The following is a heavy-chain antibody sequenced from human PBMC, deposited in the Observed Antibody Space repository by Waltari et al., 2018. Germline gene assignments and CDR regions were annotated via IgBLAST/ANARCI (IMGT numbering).Heavy chain of an antibody. CDR3: ARTPWYSGSYYYFDY. CDR1: GYSFTSYW. D-gene: IGHD1-26*01. CDR2: IYPGDSDT. J-gene: IGHJ4*02. Sequence: EVQLVQSGVEVKMLGVSLKISWKGSGYSFTSYWIGWVRQMPGEGLEWMGIIYPGDSDTRYSPSFQGQVTISADKSISTAYLQWSSLKASDTAMYYCARTPWYSGSYYYFDYWGQGTLVTVSS. V-gene: IGHV5-51*01.